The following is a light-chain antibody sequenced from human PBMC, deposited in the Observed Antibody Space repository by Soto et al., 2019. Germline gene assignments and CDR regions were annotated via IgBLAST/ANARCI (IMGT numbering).Light chain of an antibody. CDR3: QQRNSWPWT. Sequence: EIVLTQSTGTLSLSPGERAALSCRASQSISSSLAWYQQKPGLAPTLLISDASNRATGIPARFSGSGSGTDFTLTISSLEPEDFAVYYCQQRNSWPWTFGQGTKVDIK. CDR2: DAS. CDR1: QSISSS. V-gene: IGKV3-11*01. J-gene: IGKJ1*01.